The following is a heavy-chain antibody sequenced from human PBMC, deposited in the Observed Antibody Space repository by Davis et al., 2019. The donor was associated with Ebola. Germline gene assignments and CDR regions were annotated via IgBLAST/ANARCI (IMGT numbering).Heavy chain of an antibody. CDR1: GFTFSRYW. D-gene: IGHD6-19*01. V-gene: IGHV3-7*01. CDR2: INEDGTEK. Sequence: GGSLRLSCAASGFTFSRYWMSWVRQVPGKGLEWVANINEDGTEKNYVDSVKGRFTISRDNAKNLLYLQMNGLRVEDRAVYYCAKEIGGSGWYSIDYWGQGTLVTVSS. J-gene: IGHJ4*02. CDR3: AKEIGGSGWYSIDY.